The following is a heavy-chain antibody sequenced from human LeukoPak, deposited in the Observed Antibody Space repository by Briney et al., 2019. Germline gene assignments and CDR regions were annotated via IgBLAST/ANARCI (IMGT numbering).Heavy chain of an antibody. D-gene: IGHD3-10*01. CDR1: GFTFTSYG. Sequence: GGSLRLSCAASGFTFTSYGMGWVRQAPGKGLEWVSTISGSGGGKYYAGSVKGRFTISRDNSKNTLFLQMNSLRAEDTAVYYCAKDRRLLWAFDYWGQGTLVTVSS. V-gene: IGHV3-23*01. CDR3: AKDRRLLWAFDY. J-gene: IGHJ4*02. CDR2: ISGSGGGK.